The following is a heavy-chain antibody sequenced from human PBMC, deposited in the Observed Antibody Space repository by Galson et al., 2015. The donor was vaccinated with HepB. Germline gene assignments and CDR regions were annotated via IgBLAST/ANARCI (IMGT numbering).Heavy chain of an antibody. CDR1: GFTFSNYD. CDR3: AREMLIAAPAAFDY. D-gene: IGHD2-8*01. Sequence: SLRLSCAASGFTFSNYDFHWVRQAPGKGLEWVALIWANGNKKIYTDSVKGRFTISRDNSRNIVSLEMDNLGAGDAAIYYCAREMLIAAPAAFDYWGRGALVSVSS. CDR2: IWANGNKK. V-gene: IGHV3-33*01. J-gene: IGHJ4*02.